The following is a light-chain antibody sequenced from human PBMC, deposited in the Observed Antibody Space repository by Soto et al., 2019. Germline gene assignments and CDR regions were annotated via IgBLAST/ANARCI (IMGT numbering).Light chain of an antibody. V-gene: IGLV2-14*01. CDR2: DVS. CDR1: SSDVGGYKY. CDR3: SSYTSSSTLVV. J-gene: IGLJ2*01. Sequence: QSALTQPASVSGSPGQSITISCTGTSSDVGGYKYVSWYQQHPGKAPKLMIYDVSNRRSGVSNRFSGSKSGNTASLTISGLQAEDEADYYCSSYTSSSTLVVFGGGTKVTVL.